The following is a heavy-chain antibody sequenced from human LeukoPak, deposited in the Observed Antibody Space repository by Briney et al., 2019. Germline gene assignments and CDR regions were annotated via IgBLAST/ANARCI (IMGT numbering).Heavy chain of an antibody. J-gene: IGHJ6*04. Sequence: GGSLRLSCAASGFTFSSYEMNWVRQAPGKGLEWVSYISSSGSTIYYADSVKGRFTISRDNAKNSLYLQMNSLRAEDTAVYYCARESDYFSHYGSGQYYYCMDVWGKGTTVTVSS. D-gene: IGHD3-10*01. CDR2: ISSSGSTI. V-gene: IGHV3-48*03. CDR1: GFTFSSYE. CDR3: ARESDYFSHYGSGQYYYCMDV.